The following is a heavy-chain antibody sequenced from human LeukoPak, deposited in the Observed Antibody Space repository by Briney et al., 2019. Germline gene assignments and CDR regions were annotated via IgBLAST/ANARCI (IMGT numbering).Heavy chain of an antibody. CDR2: IYHSGST. J-gene: IGHJ4*02. Sequence: NPSETLSLTCAVSGGSISSSNWWSWVRQPPGKGLEWIGEIYHSGSTNYNPSLKSRVTISVDTSKNQFSLKLSSVTAADTAVYYCARVPCSGGSCPGPFDYWGQGTLVTVSS. V-gene: IGHV4-4*02. D-gene: IGHD2-15*01. CDR3: ARVPCSGGSCPGPFDY. CDR1: GGSISSSNW.